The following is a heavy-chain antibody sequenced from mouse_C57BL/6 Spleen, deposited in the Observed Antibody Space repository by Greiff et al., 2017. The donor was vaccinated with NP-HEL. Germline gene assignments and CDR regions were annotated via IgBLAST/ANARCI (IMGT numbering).Heavy chain of an antibody. CDR3: ARRGIYYDYGVFAY. Sequence: EVHLVESGGGLVKPGGSLKLSCAASGFTFSDYGMHWVRQAPEKGLEWVAYISSGSSTIYYADNVKGRFTISRDNANHTLFLQMTSLRSEDTAMYYCARRGIYYDYGVFAYWGQGTLVTVSA. CDR1: GFTFSDYG. D-gene: IGHD2-4*01. CDR2: ISSGSSTI. J-gene: IGHJ3*01. V-gene: IGHV5-17*01.